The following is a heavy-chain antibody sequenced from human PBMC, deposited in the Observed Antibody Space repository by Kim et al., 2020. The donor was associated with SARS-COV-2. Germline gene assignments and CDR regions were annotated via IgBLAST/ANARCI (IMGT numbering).Heavy chain of an antibody. D-gene: IGHD4-17*01. CDR2: ISGSGGST. Sequence: GGSLRLSCAASGFTFSSYAMSWVRQAPGKGLEWVSAISGSGGSTYYADSVKGRFTISRDNSKNTLYLQMNSLRAEDTAVYYCANTVGVATVTLRCGMDVWGQGTTVTVSS. CDR1: GFTFSSYA. CDR3: ANTVGVATVTLRCGMDV. V-gene: IGHV3-23*01. J-gene: IGHJ6*02.